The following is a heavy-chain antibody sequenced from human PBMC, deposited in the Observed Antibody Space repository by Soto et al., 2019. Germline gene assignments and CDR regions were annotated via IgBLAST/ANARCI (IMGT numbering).Heavy chain of an antibody. V-gene: IGHV3-53*01. CDR3: ARVSGYVGGMDV. CDR1: GFIVSSTY. J-gene: IGHJ6*02. Sequence: GGGLIQPGGSLRLSCAASGFIVSSTYMSWVRQAQGKGLEWVSLIYTGGSTYYADSVKGRFTISRDNSKNTLYLQMNSLRAEDTAVYYCARVSGYVGGMDVWGQGTTVTVSS. D-gene: IGHD5-12*01. CDR2: IYTGGST.